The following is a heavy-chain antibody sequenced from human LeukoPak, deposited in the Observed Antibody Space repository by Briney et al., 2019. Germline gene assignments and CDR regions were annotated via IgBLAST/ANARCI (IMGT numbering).Heavy chain of an antibody. D-gene: IGHD3-10*01. J-gene: IGHJ4*02. CDR2: IIPIFGTA. Sequence: SVKVSCKASGGTFSSYAISWVRQAPGQGLEWMGGIIPIFGTANYAQKFQGRVTITADKSTSTAYMELSSLRSEDTAVYYCAPTYYYGSGSYGPFDYWSQGTLVTVSS. CDR1: GGTFSSYA. V-gene: IGHV1-69*06. CDR3: APTYYYGSGSYGPFDY.